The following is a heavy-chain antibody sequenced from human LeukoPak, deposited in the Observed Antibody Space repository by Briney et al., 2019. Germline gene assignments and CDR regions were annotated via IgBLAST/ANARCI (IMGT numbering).Heavy chain of an antibody. D-gene: IGHD2-2*01. CDR2: INHSGST. CDR1: GGSFSGYY. J-gene: IGHJ5*02. Sequence: SENLSLTCAVYGGSFSGYYWSWIRQPPGKGLEWIGEINHSGSTNYNPSLKSRATISVDTSKNQFSLKLSSVTAADTAVYYCARGRAGDIVVVPAAILNWFDPWGQGTLVTVSS. V-gene: IGHV4-34*01. CDR3: ARGRAGDIVVVPAAILNWFDP.